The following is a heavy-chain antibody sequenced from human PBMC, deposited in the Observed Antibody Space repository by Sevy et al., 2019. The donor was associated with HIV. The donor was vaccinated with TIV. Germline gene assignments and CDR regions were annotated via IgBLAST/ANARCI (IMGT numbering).Heavy chain of an antibody. V-gene: IGHV3-30*02. Sequence: GGSRRLSCAASGFTFSNYGMHWVRQAPGKGLEWVALIRFDASTKYYKDSVKGRFTVCKNNAKNILYLQMNSLRPEDTAVYYCAKDLTGRYTSSSGDFDYCGQGTLVTVSS. CDR1: GFTFSNYG. D-gene: IGHD6-6*01. CDR3: AKDLTGRYTSSSGDFDY. CDR2: IRFDASTK. J-gene: IGHJ4*02.